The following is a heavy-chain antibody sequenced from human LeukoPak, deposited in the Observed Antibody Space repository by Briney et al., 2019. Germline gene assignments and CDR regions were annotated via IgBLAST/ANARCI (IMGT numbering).Heavy chain of an antibody. CDR3: ARRAAALDS. CDR1: GASISRYY. Sequence: SVTLSLTCSVSGASISRYYWSWIRQPPGKGLEWIGYFHHSGNTNYSPSLSSRITMSVDTSKNQFSLRLNSVTAADTAIYYCARRAAALDSWGQGTLVTVSS. V-gene: IGHV4-59*12. CDR2: FHHSGNT. D-gene: IGHD6-13*01. J-gene: IGHJ4*02.